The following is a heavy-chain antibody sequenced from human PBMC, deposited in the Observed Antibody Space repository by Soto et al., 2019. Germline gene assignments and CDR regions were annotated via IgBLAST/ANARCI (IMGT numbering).Heavy chain of an antibody. D-gene: IGHD2-15*01. CDR3: ARDRGGGGKFDP. CDR1: GGSISSGGYS. J-gene: IGHJ5*02. Sequence: SETLSLTCAVSGGSISSGGYSWSWIRQPPGKGLEWIGYIYHSGSTYYNPSLKSRVTISVDRSKNQFSLKLSSVTAADTAVYYCARDRGGGGKFDPWGQGTLVTVSS. CDR2: IYHSGST. V-gene: IGHV4-30-2*01.